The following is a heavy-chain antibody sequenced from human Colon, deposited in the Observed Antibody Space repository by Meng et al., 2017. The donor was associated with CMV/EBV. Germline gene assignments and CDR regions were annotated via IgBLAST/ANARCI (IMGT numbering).Heavy chain of an antibody. V-gene: IGHV4-39*07. CDR2: IYYSGYT. Sequence: QLQLQEPGPGLVKPSETLSLTCTVSGGSISSSTYYWGWFRQTPGKGLEWIGNIYYSGYTYYNPSLKSRLTISVDTSKNQFSLKLTSVTAADTAVYYCATDYGDYYFDRWGQGTLVTVSS. D-gene: IGHD4-17*01. J-gene: IGHJ4*02. CDR1: GGSISSSTYY. CDR3: ATDYGDYYFDR.